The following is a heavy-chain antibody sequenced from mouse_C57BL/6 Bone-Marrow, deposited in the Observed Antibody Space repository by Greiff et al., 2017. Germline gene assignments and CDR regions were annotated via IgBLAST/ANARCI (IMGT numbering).Heavy chain of an antibody. CDR1: GFNIKDYY. V-gene: IGHV14-2*01. Sequence: VQLQPSGAELVKPGASVKLSCTASGFNIKDYYMHWVKQRTEQGLEWIGRIDPEDGETKYAPKFQGKATIPADTSSNTAYLQLSSLTSADTAVYSCARTHYYGSPWFAYGGQGTLFTVSA. CDR3: ARTHYYGSPWFAY. D-gene: IGHD1-1*01. J-gene: IGHJ3*01. CDR2: IDPEDGET.